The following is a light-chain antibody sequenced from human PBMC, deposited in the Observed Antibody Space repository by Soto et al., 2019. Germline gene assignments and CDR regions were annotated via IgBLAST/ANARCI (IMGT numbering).Light chain of an antibody. CDR2: DVT. J-gene: IGLJ1*01. V-gene: IGLV2-14*01. CDR1: SSDVGGFEY. Sequence: QSALSQPASVSGSPGQSITISCTGTSSDVGGFEYVSWYQHQPGKAPKLIIYDVTKRPSGVSNRFSGSKSGNTASLTISGLQAEDEAEYYCSSYTNINTRACVFGTGTKVTVL. CDR3: SSYTNINTRACV.